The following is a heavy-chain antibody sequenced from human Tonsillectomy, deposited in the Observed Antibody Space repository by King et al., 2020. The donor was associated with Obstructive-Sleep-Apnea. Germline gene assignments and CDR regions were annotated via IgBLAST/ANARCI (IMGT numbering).Heavy chain of an antibody. D-gene: IGHD3-3*01. CDR3: ATYYDFWSGYYFFDY. Sequence: VQLVESGGGLVQPGGSLRLSCSASGFTFSSYAMHWVRQAPGKGLEYVSAISSNGGSPYYADSVKGRFTISRDNSKNTLYLQMSSLRAEDTAVYYCATYYDFWSGYYFFDYWGQGTLVTVSS. J-gene: IGHJ4*02. CDR2: ISSNGGSP. CDR1: GFTFSSYA. V-gene: IGHV3-64D*06.